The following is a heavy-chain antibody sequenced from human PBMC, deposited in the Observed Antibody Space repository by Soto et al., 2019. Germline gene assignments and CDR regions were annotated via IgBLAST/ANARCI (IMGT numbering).Heavy chain of an antibody. CDR1: GDSVSSNSAA. D-gene: IGHD6-19*01. CDR2: TYYRSKWYN. Sequence: PSQTLSLTCAISGDSVSSNSAAWNWIRQSPSRGLEWLGRTYYRSKWYNDYAVSVKSRIIINPDTSKNQFSLQLNSVTPEDTAVYYCARWVGSVAGTETLYYYYGMDVWGQGTTVTVSS. V-gene: IGHV6-1*01. J-gene: IGHJ6*02. CDR3: ARWVGSVAGTETLYYYYGMDV.